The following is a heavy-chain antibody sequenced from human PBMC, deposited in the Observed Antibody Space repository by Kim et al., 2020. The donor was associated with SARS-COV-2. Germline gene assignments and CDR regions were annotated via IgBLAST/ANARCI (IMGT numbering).Heavy chain of an antibody. J-gene: IGHJ4*02. D-gene: IGHD3-10*01. CDR2: ISSSGSTI. Sequence: GGSLRLSCAASGFTFSSYEMNWVRQAPGKGLEWVSYISSSGSTIYYADSVKGRFTISRDNAKNSLYLQMNSLRAEDTAVYYCAGRITMVRGVINDYWGQGTLVTVSS. CDR3: AGRITMVRGVINDY. CDR1: GFTFSSYE. V-gene: IGHV3-48*03.